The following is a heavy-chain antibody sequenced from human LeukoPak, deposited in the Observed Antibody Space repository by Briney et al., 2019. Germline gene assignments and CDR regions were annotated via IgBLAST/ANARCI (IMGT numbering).Heavy chain of an antibody. Sequence: ASVKVSCKGNGYTFTKYFIHWVRQAPGQGLGWMGIINPSSGGTSYAQKFQGRVTMTRDMSTSTAYMELSSLRSEDTAVYYCARDRSGATRLEQTSDAFDIWGQGTMVTVSS. J-gene: IGHJ3*02. V-gene: IGHV1-46*01. D-gene: IGHD1-26*01. CDR2: INPSSGGT. CDR1: GYTFTKYF. CDR3: ARDRSGATRLEQTSDAFDI.